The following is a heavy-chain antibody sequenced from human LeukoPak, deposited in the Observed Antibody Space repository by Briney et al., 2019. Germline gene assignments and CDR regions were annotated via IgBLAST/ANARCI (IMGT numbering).Heavy chain of an antibody. CDR2: ISTDNGDT. CDR1: GNTFTTYG. CDR3: AREGLGELTLDC. Sequence: GASVKVSCKSSGNTFTTYGITWVRQAPGQGLEWMGWISTDNGDTNYAQKLQGRVTMTTDTSTSTAYMELRSLRSDDTAVYYCAREGLGELTLDCWGQGTLVTVSS. J-gene: IGHJ4*02. D-gene: IGHD3-16*01. V-gene: IGHV1-18*01.